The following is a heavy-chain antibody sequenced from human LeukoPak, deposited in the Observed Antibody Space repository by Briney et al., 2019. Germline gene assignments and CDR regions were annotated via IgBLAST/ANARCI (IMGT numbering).Heavy chain of an antibody. J-gene: IGHJ4*02. CDR1: GGSISSYY. Sequence: SETLSLTCAVYGGSISSYYWSWIRQPPGKGLEWIGYIYYSGSTNYNPSLKSRVTISVDTSKNQFSLKLSSVTAADTAVYYCARAVGGVASYFDYWGQGTLVTVSS. CDR2: IYYSGST. V-gene: IGHV4-59*01. D-gene: IGHD1-26*01. CDR3: ARAVGGVASYFDY.